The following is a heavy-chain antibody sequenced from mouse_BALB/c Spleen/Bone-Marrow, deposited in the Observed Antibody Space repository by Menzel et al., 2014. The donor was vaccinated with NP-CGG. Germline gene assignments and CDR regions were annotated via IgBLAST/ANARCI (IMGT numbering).Heavy chain of an antibody. CDR2: INPGSGGT. CDR3: ARAIYYDYDDGGPSAY. J-gene: IGHJ3*01. D-gene: IGHD2-4*01. V-gene: IGHV1-54*01. CDR1: GYAFTNYL. Sequence: QVQLQQSGAELVRPGTSVKVSCKASGYAFTNYLIEWVKKRPGQGLEWIGVINPGSGGTTYNEKFKDKATLTADNSSSTAYMQLSSLTFDDSTVYFCARAIYYDYDDGGPSAYWGQGTLVTVSA.